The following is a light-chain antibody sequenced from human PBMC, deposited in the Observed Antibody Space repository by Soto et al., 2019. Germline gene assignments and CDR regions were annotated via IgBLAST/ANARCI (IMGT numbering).Light chain of an antibody. CDR1: QSVSSN. J-gene: IGKJ1*01. CDR2: GAS. CDR3: QQYNNWLPWT. Sequence: EIVMTQSPATLSVSPGERATLSCRASQSVSSNLAWYQQKPGQAPRLLIYGASTRATGIPARFSGSGSGTEFTLTISSLQSEDFAVYYCQQYNNWLPWTFGQGTKVEIE. V-gene: IGKV3-15*01.